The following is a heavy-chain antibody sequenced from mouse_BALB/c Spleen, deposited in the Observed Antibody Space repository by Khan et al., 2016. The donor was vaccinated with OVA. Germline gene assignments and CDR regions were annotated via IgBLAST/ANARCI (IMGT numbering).Heavy chain of an antibody. J-gene: IGHJ4*01. D-gene: IGHD4-1*01. CDR2: ITNSGNT. V-gene: IGHV3-2*02. CDR1: GYSITGDYA. Sequence: VQLQQSGPGLVKPSPSLSLTCTATGYSITGDYAKSWIQQTPENIVGLVAYITNSGNTYYNQSLKSRTTLTRDTSTNQFCLQLNSVTTEDTATYYCASELGRYYAMDYWGQGTPVTVSA. CDR3: ASELGRYYAMDY.